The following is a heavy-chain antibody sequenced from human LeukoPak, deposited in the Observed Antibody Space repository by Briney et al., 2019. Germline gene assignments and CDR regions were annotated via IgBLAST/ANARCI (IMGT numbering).Heavy chain of an antibody. D-gene: IGHD5-18*01. CDR2: IIPILGIA. CDR1: GGTFSSYA. CDR3: ARAKSGYSYGYVYYYGMDV. J-gene: IGHJ6*02. Sequence: SVKVSCKSSGGTFSSYAISWVRQAPGQGLEWMGRIIPILGIANYAQKFQGRVTITADKSTSTAYMELSSLRSEDTAVYYCARAKSGYSYGYVYYYGMDVWGQGTTVTVSS. V-gene: IGHV1-69*04.